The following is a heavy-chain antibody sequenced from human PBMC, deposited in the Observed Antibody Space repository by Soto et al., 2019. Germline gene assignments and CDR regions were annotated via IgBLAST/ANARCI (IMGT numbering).Heavy chain of an antibody. J-gene: IGHJ5*02. V-gene: IGHV4-30-4*01. CDR3: ARDLESSSWYKRGGWFDP. CDR2: IYYSGST. CDR1: GGSISSGDYY. Sequence: SETLSLTCTVSGGSISSGDYYWSWIRQPPGKGLEWIGYIYYSGSTYYNPSLKSRVTISVDTSKNQFSLKLSSVTAADTAVYYCARDLESSSWYKRGGWFDPWGQGTLVTVSS. D-gene: IGHD6-13*01.